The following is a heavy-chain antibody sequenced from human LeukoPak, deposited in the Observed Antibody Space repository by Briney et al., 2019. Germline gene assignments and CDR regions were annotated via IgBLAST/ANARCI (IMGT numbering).Heavy chain of an antibody. CDR2: IYYSGNT. J-gene: IGHJ3*02. D-gene: IGHD4-17*01. Sequence: SETLSLTCTVSGGSISSSSYYWGWIRQPPGKGLEWVGSIYYSGNTYYNPSLKSRVTISVDTSKNQFSLKLSSVTAADTAVYYCARPNDYGDHDAFDIWGQGTMVTVSS. CDR3: ARPNDYGDHDAFDI. CDR1: GGSISSSSYY. V-gene: IGHV4-39*07.